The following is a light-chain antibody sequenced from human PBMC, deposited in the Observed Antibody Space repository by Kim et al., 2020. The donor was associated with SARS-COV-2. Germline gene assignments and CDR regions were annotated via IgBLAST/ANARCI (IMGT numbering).Light chain of an antibody. CDR2: DAS. J-gene: IGKJ4*01. V-gene: IGKV3-11*01. CDR1: QSVSSY. Sequence: LSPGERATLSCRASQSVSSYLAWYQQRPGQSPRLLIHDASNRATGIPARFSGSGSGTDFTLTISCLEPEDFAVYYCQQRSSWPLTFGGGTKVDIK. CDR3: QQRSSWPLT.